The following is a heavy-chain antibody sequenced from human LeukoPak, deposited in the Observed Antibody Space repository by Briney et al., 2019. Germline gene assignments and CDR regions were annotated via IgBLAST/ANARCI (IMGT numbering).Heavy chain of an antibody. CDR1: GGSISSSY. CDR3: ARLGVSSTWVAFDI. Sequence: PSETLSLTCTVSGGSISSSYWSWTRLPAGRGLESIGRIYTSGSTNYNPSLKSRVTMSVDTSKNQFSLKLSSVTAADTAVYYCARLGVSSTWVAFDIWGQGTMVTVSS. V-gene: IGHV4-4*07. D-gene: IGHD3-16*01. CDR2: IYTSGST. J-gene: IGHJ3*02.